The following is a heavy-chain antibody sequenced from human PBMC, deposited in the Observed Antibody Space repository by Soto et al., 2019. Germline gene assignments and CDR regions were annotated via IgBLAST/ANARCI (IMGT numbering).Heavy chain of an antibody. V-gene: IGHV1-18*01. CDR2: ISTDKGKT. J-gene: IGHJ4*02. CDR1: GYTFTSYG. CDR3: ATRSPAFYY. Sequence: QVQLVQSGPEVEKPGASVKVSCKTSGYTFTSYGISWVRQAPGQGLEWMGWISTDKGKTNYAQKFQGRVTMTTDTSTRPAYMELRSLKSGDTAVFYCATRSPAFYYWGQGTLVTVS.